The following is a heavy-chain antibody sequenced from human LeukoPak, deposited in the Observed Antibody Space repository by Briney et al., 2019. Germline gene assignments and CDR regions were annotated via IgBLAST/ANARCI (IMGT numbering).Heavy chain of an antibody. J-gene: IGHJ4*02. V-gene: IGHV1-18*01. CDR2: ISVYNGNT. CDR1: GYIFSSYG. Sequence: ASVKVSCKASGYIFSSYGITWVRQAPGQGLEWMGWISVYNGNTKSEQNLQGRVIMTTDTSTNTAYMELTSLRSDDTAVYYCARIAADGSGTNHYWGQGTQVTVSS. CDR3: ARIAADGSGTNHY. D-gene: IGHD3-10*01.